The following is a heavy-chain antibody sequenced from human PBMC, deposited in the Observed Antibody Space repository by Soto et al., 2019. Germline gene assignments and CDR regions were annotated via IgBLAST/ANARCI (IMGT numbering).Heavy chain of an antibody. CDR1: GFTFSSYG. CDR3: AKSPSDGLGDY. D-gene: IGHD7-27*01. CDR2: ISYDGSNK. V-gene: IGHV3-30*18. J-gene: IGHJ4*02. Sequence: QVQLVESGGGVVQPGRSLRLSCAASGFTFSSYGMHWVRKAPGKGLEWVAVISYDGSNKYYADSVKGRFTISRDNSKNTLYLQMNSLRAEDTAVYYCAKSPSDGLGDYWGQGTLVTVSS.